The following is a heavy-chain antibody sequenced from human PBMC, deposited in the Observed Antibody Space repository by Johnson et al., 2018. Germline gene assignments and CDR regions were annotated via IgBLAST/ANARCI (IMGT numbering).Heavy chain of an antibody. Sequence: QVQLVESGGGVVQPGRSLRLSCAASGFTFSSYAMHWVRQAPGKGLEWVAVISYDGSNKYYADSVKGRFTISRDNSKNTLYLQMNSLRAEDTAVYYWARDYGSGWPPDAFDIWGQGTMDTVSS. J-gene: IGHJ3*02. CDR2: ISYDGSNK. CDR1: GFTFSSYA. CDR3: ARDYGSGWPPDAFDI. V-gene: IGHV3-30-3*01. D-gene: IGHD6-19*01.